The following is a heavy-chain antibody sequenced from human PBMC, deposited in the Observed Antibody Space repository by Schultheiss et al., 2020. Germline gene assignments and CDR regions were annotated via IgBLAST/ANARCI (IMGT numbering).Heavy chain of an antibody. V-gene: IGHV3-33*03. CDR1: GFTFSSYA. CDR3: AKGERHYDFWSGYLNWFDP. Sequence: GESLKIACAASGFTFSSYAMHWVRQAPGKGLEWVAVIWYDGSNKYYADSVKGRFTISRDNAKNSLYLQMNSLRAEDTAVYYCAKGERHYDFWSGYLNWFDPWGQGTLVTVSS. D-gene: IGHD3-3*01. J-gene: IGHJ5*02. CDR2: IWYDGSNK.